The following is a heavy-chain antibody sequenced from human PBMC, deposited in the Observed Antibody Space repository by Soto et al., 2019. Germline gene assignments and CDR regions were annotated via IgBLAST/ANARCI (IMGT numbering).Heavy chain of an antibody. Sequence: QVQLVESGGGVVQPGRTLRLSCAASGFTFNTYGMHWVRQAPGKGLEWVAVISFDEKIQYYADSVQGRFTISRDNSKNTMSLEMDSLRPEDTAVYYCAKVAEGAMITFGGVIADWGQGTLVTVSS. CDR1: GFTFNTYG. CDR2: ISFDEKIQ. CDR3: AKVAEGAMITFGGVIAD. J-gene: IGHJ4*02. D-gene: IGHD3-16*02. V-gene: IGHV3-30*18.